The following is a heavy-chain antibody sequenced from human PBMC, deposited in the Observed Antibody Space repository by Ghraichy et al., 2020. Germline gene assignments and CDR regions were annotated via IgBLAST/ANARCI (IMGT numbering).Heavy chain of an antibody. CDR2: TYYRTKWYD. Sequence: ISGDSLSSTSAIWNWIRQSPSRGLEWLGRTYYRTKWYDDYAVSVRSRITVNPDTSRNQFSLQLNTVTPEDTAVYYCARGGSGYNAGRFDYWGQGILVTVSS. CDR3: ARGGSGYNAGRFDY. D-gene: IGHD1-14*01. V-gene: IGHV6-1*01. CDR1: GDSLSSTSAI. J-gene: IGHJ4*02.